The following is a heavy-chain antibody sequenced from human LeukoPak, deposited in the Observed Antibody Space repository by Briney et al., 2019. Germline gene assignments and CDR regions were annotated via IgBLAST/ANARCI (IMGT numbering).Heavy chain of an antibody. CDR1: GFTFSSYA. CDR3: ARSLSKFNYYYGMDV. V-gene: IGHV3-21*01. Sequence: GGSLRLSCAASGFTFSSYAMSWVRQAPGKGLEWVSSISSSSSYIYYADSVKGRFTISRDNAKNSLYLQMNSLRAEDTAVYYCARSLSKFNYYYGMDVWGQGTTVAVSS. CDR2: ISSSSSYI. D-gene: IGHD2/OR15-2a*01. J-gene: IGHJ6*02.